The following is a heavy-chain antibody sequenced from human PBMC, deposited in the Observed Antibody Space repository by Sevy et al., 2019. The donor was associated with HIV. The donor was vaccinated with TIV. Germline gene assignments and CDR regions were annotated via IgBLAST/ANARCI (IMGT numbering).Heavy chain of an antibody. CDR1: GFTFTNYW. V-gene: IGHV3-74*01. CDR3: GYYDFWSVSSEYYMDV. D-gene: IGHD3-3*01. J-gene: IGHJ6*03. CDR2: INSDGGIT. Sequence: GGSLRLSCAASGFTFTNYWMHWVRQAPGKGLVWVSRINSDGGITTYADSVKGRFTVSRVNAKNTLYLQMNSLRAEDTAVYYCGYYDFWSVSSEYYMDVWGKGTTVTVSS.